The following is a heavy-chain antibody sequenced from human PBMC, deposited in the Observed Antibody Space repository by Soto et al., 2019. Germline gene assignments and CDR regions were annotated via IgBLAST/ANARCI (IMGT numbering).Heavy chain of an antibody. D-gene: IGHD5-12*01. CDR1: GFTVSSNY. V-gene: IGHV3-66*01. Sequence: EVQLVESGGGLVQPGGSLRLSCAASGFTVSSNYMSWVRQAPGKGLEWVSVIYSGGSTYYADSVKGRFTISRDKSKNTLYLQMNSLRAKDTAVYYCARDGSEYSGYPVDYWGQGTLVTVSS. CDR2: IYSGGST. J-gene: IGHJ4*02. CDR3: ARDGSEYSGYPVDY.